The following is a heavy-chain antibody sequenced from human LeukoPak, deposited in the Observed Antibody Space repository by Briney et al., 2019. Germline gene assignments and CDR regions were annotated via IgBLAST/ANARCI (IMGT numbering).Heavy chain of an antibody. CDR2: IYCSGST. J-gene: IGHJ4*02. Sequence: SQTLSLTCTVSGVSISSGGYHWSWIRQHPGKGLEWIGYIYCSGSTYYNPSLKSRGTISVDTSKTQFSLKLSSVTAADTAVYYCARADVVVVAPYFDYWGQGTLVTVSS. D-gene: IGHD2-15*01. CDR1: GVSISSGGYH. CDR3: ARADVVVVAPYFDY. V-gene: IGHV4-31*03.